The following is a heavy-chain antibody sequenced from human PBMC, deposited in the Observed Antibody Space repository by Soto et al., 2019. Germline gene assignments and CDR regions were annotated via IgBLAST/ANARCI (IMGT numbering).Heavy chain of an antibody. Sequence: QVQLVESGGSVVQPGGSLRLSCAASGFTFSSYGMNWVRQAPGKGLECVALISSDRGNKYYADSVKDRFTISRDNSKNTLFLQMNSLRAEDAAVYYCARDTYYYDTSGYYYANWGLGTLVTVSS. J-gene: IGHJ4*02. CDR3: ARDTYYYDTSGYYYAN. V-gene: IGHV3-30*03. CDR2: ISSDRGNK. CDR1: GFTFSSYG. D-gene: IGHD3-22*01.